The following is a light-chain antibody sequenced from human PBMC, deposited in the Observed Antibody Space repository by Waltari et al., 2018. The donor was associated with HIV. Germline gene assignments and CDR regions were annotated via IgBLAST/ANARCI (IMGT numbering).Light chain of an antibody. V-gene: IGLV2-23*02. J-gene: IGLJ2*01. CDR1: SSDVGNYNL. CDR2: EVS. CDR3: CSYAGSSAVV. Sequence: QSALTQPASVSGSPGQSITISCTGTSSDVGNYNLVSWYQQHPGKVPKVMIYEVSKRPSGVSNRFSGSKSGNRASLTISGLQAEDEADYYCCSYAGSSAVVFGGGTQLTVL.